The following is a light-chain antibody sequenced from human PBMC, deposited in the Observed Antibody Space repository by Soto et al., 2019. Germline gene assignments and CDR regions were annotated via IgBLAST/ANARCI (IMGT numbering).Light chain of an antibody. CDR3: SSYSRSINYV. V-gene: IGLV2-8*01. Sequence: QSVLTQPPSASGSPGQSVTISCTGTNNDIGGYTYVSWYQQLPGKAPKLMIYEVNKRPSGIPDRFSGSKSGNTASLTVSGLQPEDEAEYFCSSYSRSINYVFGTAKKVTV. CDR1: NNDIGGYTY. CDR2: EVN. J-gene: IGLJ1*01.